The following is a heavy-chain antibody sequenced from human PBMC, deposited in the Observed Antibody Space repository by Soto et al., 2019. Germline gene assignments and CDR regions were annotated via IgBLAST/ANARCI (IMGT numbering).Heavy chain of an antibody. V-gene: IGHV4-31*03. CDR2: IYYSGST. J-gene: IGHJ5*02. D-gene: IGHD6-6*01. Sequence: SETLSLTCTVAGASMSSGGYYWTWIRQSPGKGLEWIGYIYYSGSTYYNPSLESRVAISLDTSRSQFSLTLHSVTAADTAIYYCARDRHNNFFDPWGQGTLVTVS. CDR3: ARDRHNNFFDP. CDR1: GASMSSGGYY.